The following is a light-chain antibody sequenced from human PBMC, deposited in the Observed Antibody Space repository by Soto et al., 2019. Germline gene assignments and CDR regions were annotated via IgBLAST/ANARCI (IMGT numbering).Light chain of an antibody. V-gene: IGLV2-14*01. CDR2: MVS. Sequence: QSVLTQPPSASGSPGQSVTISCTGTSSDVGGYNYVSWYQQHPGKAPKLLIYMVSNRASGVSNRFSGSKSGNTASLTISGLQAEDEADYFCTSLTPGSLYVFGTGTKVTVL. CDR3: TSLTPGSLYV. CDR1: SSDVGGYNY. J-gene: IGLJ1*01.